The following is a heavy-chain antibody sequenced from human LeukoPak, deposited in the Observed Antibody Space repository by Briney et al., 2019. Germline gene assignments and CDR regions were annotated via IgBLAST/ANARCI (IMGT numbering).Heavy chain of an antibody. Sequence: TESGPALVKPTQTLTLTCTFSGFSLGTDEMSVSWVRQPPGKALEWLARIDWDDDKYYSESLKTRLTISKDTSKNQVVLTMTNMDPVDTATYYCARRLYGSGSSNAFDIWGQGTMVTVSS. CDR2: IDWDDDK. D-gene: IGHD3-10*01. V-gene: IGHV2-70*11. J-gene: IGHJ3*02. CDR1: GFSLGTDEMS. CDR3: ARRLYGSGSSNAFDI.